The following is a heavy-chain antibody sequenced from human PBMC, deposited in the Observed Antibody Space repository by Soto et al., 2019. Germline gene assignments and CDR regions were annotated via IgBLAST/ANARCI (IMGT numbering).Heavy chain of an antibody. Sequence: PSQTLSLTCAISGDSVSSNSAAWNWIRQSPSRGLEWLGRTYYRSKWYNDYAVSVKSRITINPDTSKNQFSLQLNSVTPEDTAVYYCARVGARDSRSSYNWFDFPCPGILLTVSS. CDR3: ARVGARDSRSSYNWFDF. CDR1: GDSVSSNSAA. D-gene: IGHD6-13*01. J-gene: IGHJ5*01. CDR2: TYYRSKWYN. V-gene: IGHV6-1*01.